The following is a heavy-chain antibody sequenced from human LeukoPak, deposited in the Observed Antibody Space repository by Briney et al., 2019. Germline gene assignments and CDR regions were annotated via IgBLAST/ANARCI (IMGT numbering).Heavy chain of an antibody. CDR1: GFTFSSYA. J-gene: IGHJ4*02. V-gene: IGHV3-23*01. CDR2: ISGHDAT. Sequence: GGSLTLSCPASGFTFSSYAMSWVRQAPGKGLEWVSLISGHDATFYSDSVKGYSTVSRNNSKNTLYLQMSSRRGEDTAKYCGARRVSGLNPFDYWGQGTVVTVSS. D-gene: IGHD2-15*01. CDR3: ARRVSGLNPFDY.